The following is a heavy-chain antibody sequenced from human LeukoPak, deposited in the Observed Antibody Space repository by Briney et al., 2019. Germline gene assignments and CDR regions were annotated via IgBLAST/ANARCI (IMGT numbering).Heavy chain of an antibody. CDR3: ARGPGDSNWFDP. D-gene: IGHD3-16*01. Sequence: PSETLPLTCIVSGGSISSHYWSWIRQPPGKGLEWIGYVYYSGSTNYNPSLKSRTTISVDTSKNQFSLKLSSVTAADTAVYYCARGPGDSNWFDPWGPGTLVTVSS. V-gene: IGHV4-59*11. CDR1: GGSISSHY. CDR2: VYYSGST. J-gene: IGHJ5*02.